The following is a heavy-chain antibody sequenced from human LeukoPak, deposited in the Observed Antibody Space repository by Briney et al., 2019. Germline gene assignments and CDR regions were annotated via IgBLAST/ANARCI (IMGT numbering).Heavy chain of an antibody. CDR3: ARIEGSASTWND. CDR2: VSPNSGGT. CDR1: GYTFTAYY. V-gene: IGHV1-2*02. J-gene: IGHJ4*02. Sequence: ASVKVSCKASGYTFTAYYIHWVRQAPGQGLEWMGYVSPNSGGTKYAQKFQGRVTLTRDTSISTAYMELSRLTSDDTAMYYCARIEGSASTWNDWGQGTLVTVSS. D-gene: IGHD1-1*01.